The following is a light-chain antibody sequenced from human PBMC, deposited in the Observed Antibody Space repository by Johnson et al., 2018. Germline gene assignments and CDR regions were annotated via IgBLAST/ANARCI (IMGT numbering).Light chain of an antibody. CDR1: SSNIGNNY. V-gene: IGLV1-51*02. CDR3: GTWDSSLSAGKV. Sequence: QSVLTQPPSVSAAPGQKVTISCSGSSSNIGNNYVSWYQQLPGTAPKLLIYENNKRPSGIPDRFSGSKSGTSATLGITGLQTGDEADYYCGTWDSSLSAGKVSGTGTKVPVL. CDR2: ENN. J-gene: IGLJ1*01.